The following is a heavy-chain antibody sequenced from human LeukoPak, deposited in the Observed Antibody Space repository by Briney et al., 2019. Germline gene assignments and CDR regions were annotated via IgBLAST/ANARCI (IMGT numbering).Heavy chain of an antibody. CDR2: INHSGST. V-gene: IGHV4-34*01. CDR3: ARATYSSSSFDY. CDR1: GGSFSGYY. J-gene: IGHJ4*02. D-gene: IGHD6-13*01. Sequence: PSETLSLTCAVYGGSFSGYYWSWIRQPPGKGLEWIGEINHSGSTNYNPSLKSRVTISVGTSKNQFSLKLSSVTAADTAVYYCARATYSSSSFDYWGQGTLVTVSS.